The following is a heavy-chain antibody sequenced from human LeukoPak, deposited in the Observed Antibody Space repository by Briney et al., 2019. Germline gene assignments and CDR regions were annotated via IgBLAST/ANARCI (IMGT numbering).Heavy chain of an antibody. J-gene: IGHJ4*02. D-gene: IGHD3-10*01. CDR1: GYTFGSHV. CDR3: AKDYSGSGSVHFEH. Sequence: ASVKVSCKASGYTFGSHVVTWVRQAPGQGLEWMGWISGYNGNTNLAQKFQGRVSLTTDTSATTACMEQRSLTSDDTAVYYCAKDYSGSGSVHFEHWGQGTLVTVSS. V-gene: IGHV1-18*01. CDR2: ISGYNGNT.